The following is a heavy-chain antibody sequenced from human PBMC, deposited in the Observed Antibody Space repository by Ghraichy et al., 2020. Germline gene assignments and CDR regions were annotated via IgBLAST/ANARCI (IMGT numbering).Heavy chain of an antibody. Sequence: SETLSLTCTVSGGSISSSSYYWGWIRQPPGKGLEWIGSIYYSGSTYYNPSLKSRVTISVDTSKNQFSLKLSSVTAADTAVYYCARRGGKSGSYYKNWFDPWGQGTLVTVSS. CDR1: GGSISSSSYY. V-gene: IGHV4-39*01. D-gene: IGHD1-26*01. CDR3: ARRGGKSGSYYKNWFDP. J-gene: IGHJ5*02. CDR2: IYYSGST.